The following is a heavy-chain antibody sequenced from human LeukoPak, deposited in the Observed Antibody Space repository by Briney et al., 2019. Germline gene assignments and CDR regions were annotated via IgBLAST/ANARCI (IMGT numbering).Heavy chain of an antibody. D-gene: IGHD3-10*01. V-gene: IGHV5-51*01. J-gene: IGHJ4*02. CDR3: ARKYYYCGSGLFDY. Sequence: GESLKISCKHSGYSFANYWIGWVRQMPGKGLEWMGIIYPGDSDTRYSPSFQGQVTISADKSIGTAYMQWTSLKASDSAMYYCARKYYYCGSGLFDYWGQGTLVAVSS. CDR2: IYPGDSDT. CDR1: GYSFANYW.